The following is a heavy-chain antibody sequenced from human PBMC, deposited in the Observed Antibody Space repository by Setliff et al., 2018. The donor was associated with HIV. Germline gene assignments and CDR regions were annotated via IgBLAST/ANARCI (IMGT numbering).Heavy chain of an antibody. V-gene: IGHV4-4*02. CDR1: GGSISSSNW. D-gene: IGHD3-22*01. CDR3: ASGEPYYYDSTGYSGNYFDY. Sequence: TLSLTCAVSGGSISSSNWWSWVRQPPGKGLEWIGEIYHGGSTNYNPSLKSRVTISVDKSKNQFSLKLASVTAADTAVDYRASGEPYYYDSTGYSGNYFDYWGQGTLVTVSS. J-gene: IGHJ4*02. CDR2: IYHGGST.